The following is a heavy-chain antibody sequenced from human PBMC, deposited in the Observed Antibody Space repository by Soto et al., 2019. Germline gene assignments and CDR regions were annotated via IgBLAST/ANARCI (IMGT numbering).Heavy chain of an antibody. D-gene: IGHD6-6*01. CDR3: ASTSIAARAPPDYYYYYGMDV. J-gene: IGHJ6*02. CDR1: GGTFSSYA. CDR2: SIPIFGTA. V-gene: IGHV1-69*12. Sequence: QVQLVQSGAEVKKPGSSVKVSCKASGGTFSSYAISWVRQAPGQGLEWMGGSIPIFGTANYAQKFQGRVTITADESPSTAYMELSSLRSEDTAVYYCASTSIAARAPPDYYYYYGMDVWGQGTTVTVSS.